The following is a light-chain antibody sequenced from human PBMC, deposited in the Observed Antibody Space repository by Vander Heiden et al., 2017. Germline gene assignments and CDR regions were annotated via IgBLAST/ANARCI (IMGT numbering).Light chain of an antibody. Sequence: QSALTQPASVSGSPGQSITISCTGTSSDVGGYNYVAWYQQHPGKAPKLMIYDVTNRPSGVSDRFSGSKSGNTASLTISGLQAEDEADYYCYSYVNGGTAVFGGGTKLTVL. V-gene: IGLV2-14*01. J-gene: IGLJ2*01. CDR2: DVT. CDR3: YSYVNGGTAV. CDR1: SSDVGGYNY.